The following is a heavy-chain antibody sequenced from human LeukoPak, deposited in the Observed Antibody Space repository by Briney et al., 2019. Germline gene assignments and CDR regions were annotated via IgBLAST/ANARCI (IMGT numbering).Heavy chain of an antibody. CDR1: GFTLSSYE. V-gene: IGHV3-48*03. CDR3: ARDRAVYSDSRGYYPDAFDI. CDR2: ISGSGSAI. Sequence: GGSLRLSCAASGFTLSSYELNWVRQAPGKGLEWVSYISGSGSAIYYADSVKGRFTISRDNAKNSLYLQMNSLRAEDTAMYYCARDRAVYSDSRGYYPDAFDIWGQGTMVTVSS. D-gene: IGHD3-22*01. J-gene: IGHJ3*02.